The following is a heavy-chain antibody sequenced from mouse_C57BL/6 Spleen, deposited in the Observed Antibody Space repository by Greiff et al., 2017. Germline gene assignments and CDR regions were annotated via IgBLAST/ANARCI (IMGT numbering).Heavy chain of an antibody. J-gene: IGHJ4*01. CDR2: ISRGSSTI. CDR3: ARSGDYAMEY. V-gene: IGHV5-17*01. Sequence: EVQVVESVGGLVRPGGSLKLSCAASGFTFSDSGMHWVRQAPEKGLEWVAYISRGSSTIYYADTVQGRCTISRDNATNTLYLHMSSLRSEDTAIYYCARSGDYAMEYWGQGTSVT. CDR1: GFTFSDSG.